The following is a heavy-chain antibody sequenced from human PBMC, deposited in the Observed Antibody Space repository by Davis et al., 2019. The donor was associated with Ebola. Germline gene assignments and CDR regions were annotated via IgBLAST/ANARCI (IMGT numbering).Heavy chain of an antibody. Sequence: ASVTVSCKASGYTFTSYYMHWVRQAPGQGLEWMGIINPSGGSTSYAQKFQGRVTMTRDTSTSTVYMELSSLRSEDTAVYYCARDLRGSSGRDAFDIWGQGTMVTVSS. D-gene: IGHD6-19*01. J-gene: IGHJ3*02. V-gene: IGHV1-46*01. CDR2: INPSGGST. CDR1: GYTFTSYY. CDR3: ARDLRGSSGRDAFDI.